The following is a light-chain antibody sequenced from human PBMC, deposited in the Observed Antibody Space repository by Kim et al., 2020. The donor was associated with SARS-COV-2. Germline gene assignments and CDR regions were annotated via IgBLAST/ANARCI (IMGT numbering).Light chain of an antibody. Sequence: LSPGERATHSCRASQSVSSYLAWYQQKPGQAPRHRIYDAANRATGIPARFSGSGSGTDFTLTSSSLEPEDFAVYYCQQRSNWPEYSFGQGTKLEIK. J-gene: IGKJ2*03. CDR3: QQRSNWPEYS. CDR2: DAA. CDR1: QSVSSY. V-gene: IGKV3-11*01.